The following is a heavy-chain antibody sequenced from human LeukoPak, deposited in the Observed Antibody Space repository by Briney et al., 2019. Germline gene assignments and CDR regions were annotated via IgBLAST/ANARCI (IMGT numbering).Heavy chain of an antibody. J-gene: IGHJ4*02. Sequence: SETLSLTCTVSGGAIISDNFYWGWVRQPPGKGLEWVGSINYSGTTYYNPSLRSRVSISVDTSRTQFFLRLNSVTAADTAVYYCGRLFDSWGQGILVTVAS. CDR2: INYSGTT. CDR1: GGAIISDNFY. CDR3: GRLFDS. V-gene: IGHV4-39*01.